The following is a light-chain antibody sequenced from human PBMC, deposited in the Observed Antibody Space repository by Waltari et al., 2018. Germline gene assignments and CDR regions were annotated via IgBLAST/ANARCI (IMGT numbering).Light chain of an antibody. J-gene: IGLJ2*01. CDR3: QVSDSTADLVV. V-gene: IGLV3-21*04. CDR2: YDN. CDR1: HIGGYS. Sequence: SYVLTQPPSVSVAPGETSRITCGGDHIGGYSVHWYQQKPGQAPVLVLYYDNNRPSGIPDRFSGSNFGNTATLTIRSVEAGDEADYYCQVSDSTADLVVFGGGTKLTVL.